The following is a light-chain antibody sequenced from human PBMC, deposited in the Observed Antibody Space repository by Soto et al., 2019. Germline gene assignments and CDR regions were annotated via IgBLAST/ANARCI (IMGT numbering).Light chain of an antibody. J-gene: IGKJ5*01. CDR1: QSVRSS. CDR2: DAS. V-gene: IGKV3-11*01. Sequence: EIVMTQSPATLSVSPVERATLSCWASQSVRSSLAWYQQKPGQAPRLLIYDASNRATGIPARFSGSGSGTDFTLTISSLEPEDFAVYYCQQRSNWPPITFGQGTRLEIK. CDR3: QQRSNWPPIT.